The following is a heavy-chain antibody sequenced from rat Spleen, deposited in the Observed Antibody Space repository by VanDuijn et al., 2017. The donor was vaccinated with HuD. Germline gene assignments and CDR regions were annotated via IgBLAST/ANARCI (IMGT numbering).Heavy chain of an antibody. D-gene: IGHD1-6*01. V-gene: IGHV5-25*01. Sequence: EVQLVESGGGLVQPGRSMKLSCAASGFTFSNYDMAWVRQAPTKGLEWVASINYDGSSIYYRDSVKGRFTISRDNAKSTLYLQMDSLRSEDTATYYCARRGYTTEYYGIWFAYWGQGTLVTVSS. CDR2: INYDGSSI. J-gene: IGHJ3*01. CDR1: GFTFSNYD. CDR3: ARRGYTTEYYGIWFAY.